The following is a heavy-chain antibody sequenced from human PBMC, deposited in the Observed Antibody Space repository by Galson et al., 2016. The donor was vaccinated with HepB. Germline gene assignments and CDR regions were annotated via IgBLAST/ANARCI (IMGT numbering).Heavy chain of an antibody. D-gene: IGHD4-17*01. CDR1: GGTFSKYA. V-gene: IGHV1-69*13. CDR2: IIPMFGSA. Sequence: SVKVSCKASGGTFSKYALSWVRQAPGQGLEWMGGIIPMFGSANYAQKFQGRVTITADESASTAYMELSSLRSEDTAMYYCARLFNDYGDYQGDDYWGQGTLVTVSS. J-gene: IGHJ4*02. CDR3: ARLFNDYGDYQGDDY.